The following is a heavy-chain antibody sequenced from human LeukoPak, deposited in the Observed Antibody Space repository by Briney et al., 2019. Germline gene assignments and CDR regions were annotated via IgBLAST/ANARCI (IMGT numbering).Heavy chain of an antibody. CDR3: ASKLTSGY. CDR2: IYSGGTT. Sequence: GGSLRLSCVVSGFTVTSNYMSWVRQAPGKGLEWVSAIYSGGTTNYADSVKGRFTVYRDNSKNNLYLQMNSLRAEDTPVYYCASKLTSGYWGQGTLVTVSS. D-gene: IGHD3-10*01. V-gene: IGHV3-66*01. CDR1: GFTVTSNY. J-gene: IGHJ4*02.